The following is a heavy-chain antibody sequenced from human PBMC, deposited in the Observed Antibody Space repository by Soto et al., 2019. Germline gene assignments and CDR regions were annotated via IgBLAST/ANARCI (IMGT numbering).Heavy chain of an antibody. CDR3: AANLHHRFLELD. D-gene: IGHD3-3*01. Sequence: PSETLSLTCTVSGGSISSGGYYWSWLRQHPGKGLEWIGYIYYSGSTYYNPSLKSRVTISVDTSKNQFSLKLSSVTAADTAVYYCAANLHHRFLELDRGQGTLVPVSS. J-gene: IGHJ4*02. V-gene: IGHV4-31*03. CDR2: IYYSGST. CDR1: GGSISSGGYY.